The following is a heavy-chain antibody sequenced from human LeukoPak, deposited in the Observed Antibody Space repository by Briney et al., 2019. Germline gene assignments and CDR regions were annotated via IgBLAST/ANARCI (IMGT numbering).Heavy chain of an antibody. J-gene: IGHJ3*01. CDR2: TYYRSKCYY. CDR3: ARGFALDF. CDR1: GDTVSSNSAA. V-gene: IGHV6-1*01. Sequence: SQTLSLTCDISGDTVSSNSAAWNWIRQSASRGLEWLGRTYYRSKCYYDYAVSVKSRITISPDTYKNQFSLQLNSVTADDTAVYYCARGFALDFWGQGTMVTVSS.